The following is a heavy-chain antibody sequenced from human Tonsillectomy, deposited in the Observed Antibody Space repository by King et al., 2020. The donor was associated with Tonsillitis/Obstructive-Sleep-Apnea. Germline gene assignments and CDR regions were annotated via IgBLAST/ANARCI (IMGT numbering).Heavy chain of an antibody. CDR2: IYYSGCT. CDR3: ARRGFGESFDY. Sequence: QLQESGPGLVKPSETLSLTCTVSGGSISSSSYYWGWIRQPPGKGLEWIGSIYYSGCTYYNPSLKSRVTISVDTSKNQFSLKLSSVTAADTAVYYCARRGFGESFDYWGQGTLVTVSS. J-gene: IGHJ4*02. D-gene: IGHD3-10*01. CDR1: GGSISSSSYY. V-gene: IGHV4-39*01.